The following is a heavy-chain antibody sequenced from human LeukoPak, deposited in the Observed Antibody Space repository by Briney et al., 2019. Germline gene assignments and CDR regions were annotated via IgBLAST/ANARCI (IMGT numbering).Heavy chain of an antibody. J-gene: IGHJ4*02. CDR2: IGGSGGGT. V-gene: IGHV3-23*01. CDR3: AKRGVVIRVILVGFHKEAYYFDS. CDR1: GFTLSNYG. D-gene: IGHD3-22*01. Sequence: PGGSLRLSCAVSGFTLSNYGMSWVRQAPGKGLEWVAGIGGSGGGTNYADSVKGRSTISRDNPKNTLYLQMNSLRAEDTAVYFCAKRGVVIRVILVGFHKEAYYFDSWGQGALVTVSS.